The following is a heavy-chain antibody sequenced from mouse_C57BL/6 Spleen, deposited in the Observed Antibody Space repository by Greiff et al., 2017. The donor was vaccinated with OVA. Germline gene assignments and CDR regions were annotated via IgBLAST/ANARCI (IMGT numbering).Heavy chain of an antibody. D-gene: IGHD2-4*01. J-gene: IGHJ3*01. V-gene: IGHV3-6*01. CDR1: GYSITSGYY. CDR2: ISYDGSN. CDR3: ARDGGYYDYDGFAY. Sequence: EVKLMESGPGLVKPSQSLSLTCSVTGYSITSGYYWNWIRQFPGNKLEWMGYISYDGSNNYNPSLKNRISITRDTSKNQFFLKLNSVTTEDTATYYCARDGGYYDYDGFAYWGQGTLVTVSA.